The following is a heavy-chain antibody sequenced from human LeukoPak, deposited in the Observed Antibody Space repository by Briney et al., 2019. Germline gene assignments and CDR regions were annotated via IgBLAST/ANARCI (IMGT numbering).Heavy chain of an antibody. CDR3: ARGISSSWSDYFDY. J-gene: IGHJ4*02. CDR1: GFTFSSYW. CDR2: IKQDGSEK. V-gene: IGHV3-7*01. Sequence: GGSLRLSCAASGFTFSSYWMSWVRQAPGKGLEWVANIKQDGSEKYYVDSVKGRFTISRDNAKNSLYLQMNSLRAEDTAVYYCARGISSSWSDYFDYWGQGTLVTVSS. D-gene: IGHD6-13*01.